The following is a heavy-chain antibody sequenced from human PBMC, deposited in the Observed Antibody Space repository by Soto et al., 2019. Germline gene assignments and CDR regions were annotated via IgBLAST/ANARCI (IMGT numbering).Heavy chain of an antibody. CDR2: IYNSGST. V-gene: IGHV4-61*03. CDR3: ARDRGSGSYYPYYYYAMDV. J-gene: IGHJ6*02. Sequence: WTWLRQPPGKGLEWIGYIYNSGSTNYNPSLRSRVTMSVDTSKNHFSLELRSVTAADTAVYFCARDRGSGSYYPYYYYAMDVWGQGTTVTVSS. D-gene: IGHD3-10*01.